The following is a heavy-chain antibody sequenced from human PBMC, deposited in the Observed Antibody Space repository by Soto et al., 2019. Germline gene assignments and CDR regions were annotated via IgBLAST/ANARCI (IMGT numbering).Heavy chain of an antibody. V-gene: IGHV4-39*07. CDR2: IYYSGST. Sequence: SETLSLTCTVSGGSISSSSYYWGWIRQPPGKGLEWIGSIYYSGSTNYNPSLKSRVTMSIDTSKNQFFLKLNSVTAADTAVYYCARLPFRSSFEIKNVFDIWGQGIMVTVAS. CDR3: ARLPFRSSFEIKNVFDI. CDR1: GGSISSSSYY. J-gene: IGHJ3*02.